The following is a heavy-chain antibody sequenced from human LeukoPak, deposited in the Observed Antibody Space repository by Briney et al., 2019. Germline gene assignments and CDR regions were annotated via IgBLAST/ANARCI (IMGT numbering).Heavy chain of an antibody. CDR2: ISGSGGST. CDR3: AKRNSSSWGGFDY. Sequence: GGSLRLSCAASGFTFSSYAMSWVRQAPGKGLEWVSAISGSGGSTYYADYVKGRFTISRDNSKNTLYLQMNSLRAEDTAVYYCAKRNSSSWGGFDYWGQGTLVTVSS. V-gene: IGHV3-23*01. CDR1: GFTFSSYA. J-gene: IGHJ4*02. D-gene: IGHD6-13*01.